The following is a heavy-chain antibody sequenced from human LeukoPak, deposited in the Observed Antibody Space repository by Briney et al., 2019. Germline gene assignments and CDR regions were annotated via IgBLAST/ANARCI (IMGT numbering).Heavy chain of an antibody. CDR1: GFTFSSYA. D-gene: IGHD2-2*01. V-gene: IGHV3-53*01. J-gene: IGHJ4*02. Sequence: GGSLRLSCAASGFTFSSYAMSWVRQAPGKGLEWVSVIYSAGDTSYADSVKGRFTISRDNSKNTLYLQMDSLRAEDTAVYYCARGYSSTLFDYWGQGTLVTVSS. CDR2: IYSAGDT. CDR3: ARGYSSTLFDY.